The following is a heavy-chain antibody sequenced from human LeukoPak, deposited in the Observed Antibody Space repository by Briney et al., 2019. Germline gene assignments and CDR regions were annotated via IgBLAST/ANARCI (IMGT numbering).Heavy chain of an antibody. CDR2: IYTSGST. V-gene: IGHV4-61*02. D-gene: IGHD2-2*01. Sequence: SETLSLTCTVSGGSISSGSYYWSWFRQPAGKGLEWIGRIYTSGSTNYNPSLKSRVAISVDTSKNQFSLKVSSVTAADTAVYYCARGDCSSTICYSPMDVWGKGTTVTVSS. CDR3: ARGDCSSTICYSPMDV. J-gene: IGHJ6*03. CDR1: GGSISSGSYY.